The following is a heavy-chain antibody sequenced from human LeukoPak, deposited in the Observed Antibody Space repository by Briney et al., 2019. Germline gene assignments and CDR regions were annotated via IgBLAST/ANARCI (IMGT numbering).Heavy chain of an antibody. V-gene: IGHV4-59*01. Sequence: PSETLSLTCTASGGSISSYYWSWIRQPPGKGLEWIGYIYYSGSTKYNPSLKSRVTISVDTSKNQFSLKLSSVTAADTAVYYCARGVMGAYYYYYGMDVWGQGTTVTVSS. J-gene: IGHJ6*02. D-gene: IGHD1-26*01. CDR3: ARGVMGAYYYYYGMDV. CDR1: GGSISSYY. CDR2: IYYSGST.